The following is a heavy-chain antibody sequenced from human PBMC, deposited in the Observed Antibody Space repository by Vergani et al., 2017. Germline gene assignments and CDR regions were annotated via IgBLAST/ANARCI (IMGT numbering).Heavy chain of an antibody. CDR1: GGSFSGFY. V-gene: IGHV4-34*01. CDR3: ARGGNSDDAFDY. D-gene: IGHD4-23*01. J-gene: IGHJ4*02. CDR2: INHSGIT. Sequence: QVQLQQWGAGLLKPSETLSLTCAVYGGSFSGFYWSWIRQSPGKGLEWIGEINHSGITNYNPSLKSRVTISVDTSKNQISLKLTSVTAADTAVYFCARGGNSDDAFDYWGQGTLVTVSS.